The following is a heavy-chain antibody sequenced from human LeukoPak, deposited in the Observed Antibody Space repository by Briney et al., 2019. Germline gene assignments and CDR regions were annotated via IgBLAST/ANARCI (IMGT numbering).Heavy chain of an antibody. V-gene: IGHV3-21*01. CDR2: ISSSSSYI. Sequence: GGSLRLSCAASGFTFSSYSMNWVRQAPGKGLEWVSSISSSSSYIYYADSVKGRFTISRDNAKNSLYLQMNSLRAEDTAVYYCARAHEWLTTSWFGPWGQGTLVTVSS. CDR3: ARAHEWLTTSWFGP. D-gene: IGHD6-19*01. J-gene: IGHJ5*02. CDR1: GFTFSSYS.